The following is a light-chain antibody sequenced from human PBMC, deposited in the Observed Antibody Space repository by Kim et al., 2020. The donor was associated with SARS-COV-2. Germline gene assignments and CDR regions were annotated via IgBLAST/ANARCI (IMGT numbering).Light chain of an antibody. CDR3: QAGDSSSDHRV. J-gene: IGLJ3*02. V-gene: IGLV3-21*01. Sequence: SYELTQPPSVSVAPGKTARITCGGNNIGSKSVHWYQQKPGQAPVLVIYYDSDRPSGIPERFSGSNSGNTATLTISRVEAGDEADYYCQAGDSSSDHRVF. CDR2: YDS. CDR1: NIGSKS.